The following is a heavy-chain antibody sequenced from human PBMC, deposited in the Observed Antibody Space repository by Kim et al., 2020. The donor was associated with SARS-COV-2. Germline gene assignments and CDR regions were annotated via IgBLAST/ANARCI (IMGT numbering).Heavy chain of an antibody. CDR1: GFTFSSYS. CDR3: ARDQGATKRAFDI. CDR2: ISSSSYI. V-gene: IGHV3-21*01. Sequence: GGSLRLSCSASGFTFSSYSMNWVRQAPGKGLEWVSSISSSSYIYYADSVKGRFTISRDNAKNSLYLQMNSLRAEDTAVYYCARDQGATKRAFDIWGQGT. D-gene: IGHD1-26*01. J-gene: IGHJ3*02.